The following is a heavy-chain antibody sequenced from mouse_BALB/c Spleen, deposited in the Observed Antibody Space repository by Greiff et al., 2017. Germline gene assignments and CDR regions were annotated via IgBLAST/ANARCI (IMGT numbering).Heavy chain of an antibody. CDR3: AKNYYGSSYGYFDV. CDR1: GFTFSDYY. D-gene: IGHD1-1*01. V-gene: IGHV5-4*02. J-gene: IGHJ1*01. CDR2: ISDGGSYT. Sequence: EVKVVESGGGLVKPGGSLKLSCAASGFTFSDYYMYWVRQTPEKRLEWVATISDGGSYTYYPDSVKGRFTISRDNAKNNLYLQMSSLKSEDTAMYYCAKNYYGSSYGYFDVWGAGTTVTVSS.